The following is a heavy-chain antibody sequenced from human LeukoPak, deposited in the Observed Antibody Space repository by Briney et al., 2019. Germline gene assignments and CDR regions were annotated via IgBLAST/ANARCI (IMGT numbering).Heavy chain of an antibody. V-gene: IGHV1-18*01. D-gene: IGHD4-23*01. J-gene: IGHJ4*02. CDR1: GYTFTSYG. CDR2: VNRNNGNT. CDR3: ARDIATVVHQD. Sequence: GASVKVSCKTSGYTFTSYGVRWVRQAPGQGLEWMGWVNRNNGNTNYVQRFQGRVTMTTDTSTTTAYMELRKLRSDDTAVYYCARDIATVVHQDWGQGTLVTVSS.